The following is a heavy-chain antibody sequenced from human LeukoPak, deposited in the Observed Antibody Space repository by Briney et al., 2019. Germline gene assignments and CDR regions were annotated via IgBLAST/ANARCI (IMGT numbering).Heavy chain of an antibody. J-gene: IGHJ4*02. CDR2: ISNSGSSGSA. V-gene: IGHV3-23*01. Sequence: WGSLRLSCAASGFTFRSYAMSWVRQAPGKGLEWVSGISNSGSSGSAYYANSVKGSITIFRDNSKNTLYLQMNSLRVEDTAVYYCALGYAMNYWGQGTLVTVSS. D-gene: IGHD2-8*01. CDR3: ALGYAMNY. CDR1: GFTFRSYA.